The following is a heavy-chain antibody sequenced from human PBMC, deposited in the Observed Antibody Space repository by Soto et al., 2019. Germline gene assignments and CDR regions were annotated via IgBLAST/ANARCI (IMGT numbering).Heavy chain of an antibody. CDR2: INAGNGNT. CDR1: GYTFTSYA. V-gene: IGHV1-3*01. Sequence: ASVKVSCKASGYTFTSYAMHWVRQAPGQRLEWMGWINAGNGNTKYSQKFQGRVTITRDTSASTAYMELSSLRSEETAVYYCATATVTTAFWFDPCGQRTLVTVSA. J-gene: IGHJ5*02. CDR3: ATATVTTAFWFDP. D-gene: IGHD4-17*01.